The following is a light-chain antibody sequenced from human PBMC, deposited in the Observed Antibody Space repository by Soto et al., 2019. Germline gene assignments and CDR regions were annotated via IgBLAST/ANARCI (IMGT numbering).Light chain of an antibody. Sequence: DIQMTQSPSSLCASVGDRVTITCRASLRISSDLNWFQQKPGKAPKVLIFGASSLQSGVPSRFSGSGSGTEFTLTISSLQREDSATYYCQQSYTTPRTFGQGTNLEIK. CDR3: QQSYTTPRT. CDR1: LRISSD. CDR2: GAS. V-gene: IGKV1-39*01. J-gene: IGKJ2*01.